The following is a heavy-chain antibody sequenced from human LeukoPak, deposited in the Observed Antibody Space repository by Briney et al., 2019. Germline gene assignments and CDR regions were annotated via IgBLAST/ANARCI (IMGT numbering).Heavy chain of an antibody. Sequence: GGSLRLSCAASGFTFSSYGMHWVRQAPGKGLEWVAVIWYDGSNKYYADSVKGRLTTSRDNSKNTLYLQMNSLRAEDTAVYYCARASARLYYYDSSGYWGYFDYWGQGTLVTVSS. CDR2: IWYDGSNK. J-gene: IGHJ4*02. D-gene: IGHD3-22*01. V-gene: IGHV3-33*01. CDR3: ARASARLYYYDSSGYWGYFDY. CDR1: GFTFSSYG.